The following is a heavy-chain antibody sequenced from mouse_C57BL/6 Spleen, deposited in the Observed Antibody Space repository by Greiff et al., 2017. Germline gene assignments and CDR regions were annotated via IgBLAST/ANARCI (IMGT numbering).Heavy chain of an antibody. D-gene: IGHD2-2*01. CDR1: GFTFSSYA. J-gene: IGHJ1*03. CDR3: AREATMVTYWYFDV. V-gene: IGHV5-4*01. CDR2: ISDGGSYT. Sequence: VQLQQSGGGLVKPGGSLKLSCAASGFTFSSYAMSWVRQTPEKRLEWVATISDGGSYTYYPDNVKGRFTISRDNAKNNLYLQMSHLKSEDTAMYYCAREATMVTYWYFDVWGTGTTVTVSS.